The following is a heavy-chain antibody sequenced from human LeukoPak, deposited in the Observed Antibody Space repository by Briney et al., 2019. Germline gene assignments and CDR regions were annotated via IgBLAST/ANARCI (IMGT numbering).Heavy chain of an antibody. Sequence: GGSLRLSCEASGFTFSRHWMSWVRQVPGKRLEWVANINQDGRETYYLDSVKGRFTISRDDAKNSLFLQMNSLRVEDTGVYYCARGGAKWLIYYFDYWGQGTLVTVSS. CDR2: INQDGRET. V-gene: IGHV3-7*01. J-gene: IGHJ4*02. CDR3: ARGGAKWLIYYFDY. D-gene: IGHD5-12*01. CDR1: GFTFSRHW.